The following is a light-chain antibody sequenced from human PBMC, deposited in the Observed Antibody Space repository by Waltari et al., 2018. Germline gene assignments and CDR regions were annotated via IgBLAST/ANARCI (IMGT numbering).Light chain of an antibody. J-gene: IGKJ1*01. Sequence: DIQMTQSPSTLSASVGDRVTITCRASQSIDKWLAWHQQEPGRAPKLLIYDASTLESGVPSRFSGSGSGTEFTLTITGLQPDDIGTYYCQHYDSRTFGQGTKVEIK. CDR3: QHYDSRT. V-gene: IGKV1-5*01. CDR2: DAS. CDR1: QSIDKW.